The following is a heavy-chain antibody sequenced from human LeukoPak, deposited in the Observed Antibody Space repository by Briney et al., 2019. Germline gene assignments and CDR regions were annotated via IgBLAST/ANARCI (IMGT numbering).Heavy chain of an antibody. D-gene: IGHD6-19*01. J-gene: IGHJ5*02. Sequence: SQTLSLTCTVSGGSISSGGYYWSWIRQHPGKGLEWIGYIYYSGSTYYNPSLKSRVTISVDTSKNQFSLKLSSVTAADTAVYYCARHSIGSKVAGTRSRWFDPWGQGTLVTVSS. V-gene: IGHV4-31*03. CDR1: GGSISSGGYY. CDR2: IYYSGST. CDR3: ARHSIGSKVAGTRSRWFDP.